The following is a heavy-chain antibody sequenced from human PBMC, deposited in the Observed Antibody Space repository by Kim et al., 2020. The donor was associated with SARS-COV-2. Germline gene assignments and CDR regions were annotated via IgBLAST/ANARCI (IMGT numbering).Heavy chain of an antibody. V-gene: IGHV3-43*01. CDR3: ARGGGSGSYWGYYFDY. Sequence: DPVKGRFNISRDNSKKSLYLQMNSLRTEDTAFDYCARGGGSGSYWGYYFDYWGQGTLVTVSS. D-gene: IGHD3-10*01. J-gene: IGHJ4*02.